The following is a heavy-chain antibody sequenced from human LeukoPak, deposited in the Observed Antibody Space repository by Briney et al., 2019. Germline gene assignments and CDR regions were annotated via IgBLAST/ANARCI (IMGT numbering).Heavy chain of an antibody. V-gene: IGHV3-30*18. CDR1: GFXFSTYG. CDR3: VKIDGSGSYYPPDY. Sequence: GGSLRLSCAASGFXFSTYGIYWVRQAPGKGLEWVAVISFDGSNKYYVDSVKGRFTISRDNSKNTLYLQMNSLRTEDTAVCYCVKIDGSGSYYPPDYWGQGTLVTVSS. CDR2: ISFDGSNK. J-gene: IGHJ4*02. D-gene: IGHD3-10*01.